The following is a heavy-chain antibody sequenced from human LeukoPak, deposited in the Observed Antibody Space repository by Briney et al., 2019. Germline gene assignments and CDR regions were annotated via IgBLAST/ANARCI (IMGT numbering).Heavy chain of an antibody. CDR1: GFTFSDYY. D-gene: IGHD2-21*02. J-gene: IGHJ3*02. CDR3: ARVLAAYCGGDCPTPDTFDI. V-gene: IGHV3-11*06. CDR2: ISSSSSYI. Sequence: GGSLRLSCAASGFTFSDYYMTWIRQAPGKGLEWVSSISSSSSYIYYADSVKGRFTISRDNAKNSLYLQMNSLRAEDTAVYYCARVLAAYCGGDCPTPDTFDIWGQGTMVTVSS.